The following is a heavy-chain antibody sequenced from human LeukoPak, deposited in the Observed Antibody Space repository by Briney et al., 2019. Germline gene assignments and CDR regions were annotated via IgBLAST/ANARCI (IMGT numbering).Heavy chain of an antibody. CDR3: AREYYYDSSGYYPRPRDAFDI. Sequence: ASVKVSCKASGYTFTNYGISWVRQAPGQGLEWMGGIIPIFGTANYAQKFQGRVTITADKSTSTAYMELSSLRSEDTAVYYCAREYYYDSSGYYPRPRDAFDIWGQGTMVTVSS. D-gene: IGHD3-22*01. V-gene: IGHV1-69*06. CDR2: IIPIFGTA. CDR1: GYTFTNYG. J-gene: IGHJ3*02.